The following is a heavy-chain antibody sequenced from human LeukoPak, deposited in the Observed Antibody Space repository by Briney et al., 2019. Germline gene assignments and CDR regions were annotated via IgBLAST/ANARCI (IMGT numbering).Heavy chain of an antibody. Sequence: SETLSLTCAVYGGSFSGYYWSWIRQPPGKGLEWIGYIYYSGSTNYNPSLKSRVTISVDTSKNQFSLKLSSVTAADTAVYYCARHEDHRTFDYWGQGTLVTVSS. J-gene: IGHJ4*02. V-gene: IGHV4-59*08. CDR1: GGSFSGYY. CDR3: ARHEDHRTFDY. D-gene: IGHD1-14*01. CDR2: IYYSGST.